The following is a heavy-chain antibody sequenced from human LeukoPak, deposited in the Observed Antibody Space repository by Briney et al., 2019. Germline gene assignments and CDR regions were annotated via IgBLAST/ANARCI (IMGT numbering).Heavy chain of an antibody. CDR1: GFTFSSYW. J-gene: IGHJ4*02. Sequence: GGSLRLSCAASGFTFSSYWMSWVRQAPGKGLEWVANIKQDGSEKYYVDSVKGRFTISRDNAKNSLYLQMNSLRAEDTALYYCAKTLRHPLSSGPDIEYWGQGTLVTVSS. CDR3: AKTLRHPLSSGPDIEY. V-gene: IGHV3-7*03. D-gene: IGHD3-9*01. CDR2: IKQDGSEK.